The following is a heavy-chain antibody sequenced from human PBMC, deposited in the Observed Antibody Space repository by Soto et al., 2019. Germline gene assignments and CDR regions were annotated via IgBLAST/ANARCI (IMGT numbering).Heavy chain of an antibody. CDR3: AGIVRHFNLVVVAATTNWFDP. J-gene: IGHJ5*02. CDR1: GGSISSGDYY. V-gene: IGHV4-30-4*01. Sequence: PSETLSLTCTVSGGSISSGDYYWSWIRQPPGKGLEWIGYIYYSGSTYYNPSLKSRVTISVDTSKNQFSLKLSSVTAADTAVYYCAGIVRHFNLVVVAATTNWFDPWGQGTLVTSPQ. D-gene: IGHD2-15*01. CDR2: IYYSGST.